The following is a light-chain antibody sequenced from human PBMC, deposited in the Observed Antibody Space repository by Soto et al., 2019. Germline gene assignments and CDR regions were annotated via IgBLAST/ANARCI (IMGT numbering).Light chain of an antibody. J-gene: IGKJ4*01. V-gene: IGKV2-28*01. CDR1: QSLLDSNGYTY. Sequence: DIVMTQSPLSLPVTPGEPASFSCRSSQSLLDSNGYTYLGWYLQKPGQSPQLLIYLGSNRASGVPDRFSGSGSGTDFTLKISRVEAEDVGVYYCMQALQTPLTFGGGTKVEIK. CDR2: LGS. CDR3: MQALQTPLT.